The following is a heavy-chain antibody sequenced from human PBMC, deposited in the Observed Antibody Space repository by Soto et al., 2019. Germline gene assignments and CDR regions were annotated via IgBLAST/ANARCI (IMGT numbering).Heavy chain of an antibody. CDR2: ISGSGGST. CDR3: AKDLSQQPDILTGYYGGYFDY. J-gene: IGHJ4*02. D-gene: IGHD3-9*01. Sequence: EVQLLESGGGLVQPGGSLRLSCAASGFTFSSYAMSWVRQAPGKGLEWVSAISGSGGSTYYADSVKGRFTISRDNSKNTLYLQMNSLRAEDTAVYYCAKDLSQQPDILTGYYGGYFDYWGQGTLVTVSS. CDR1: GFTFSSYA. V-gene: IGHV3-23*01.